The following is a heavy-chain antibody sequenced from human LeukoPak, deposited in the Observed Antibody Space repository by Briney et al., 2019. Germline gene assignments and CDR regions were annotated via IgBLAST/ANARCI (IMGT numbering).Heavy chain of an antibody. J-gene: IGHJ4*02. CDR3: TRRPHSYFAD. V-gene: IGHV4-39*01. D-gene: IGHD4-11*01. CDR1: GGSISGSSNY. Sequence: PSETLPLTCTSSGGSISGSSNYWGWIRQPPGKGLEWIGTIHYTGTTYYNPSLKSRVIISVDTSKNQFSLKLTSVTATDTAVYYCTRRPHSYFADWGQGTLVTVSS. CDR2: IHYTGTT.